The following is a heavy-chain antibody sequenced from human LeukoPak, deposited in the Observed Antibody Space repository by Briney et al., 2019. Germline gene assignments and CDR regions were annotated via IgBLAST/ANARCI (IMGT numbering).Heavy chain of an antibody. CDR2: IKQDGSEK. CDR1: GFTFSNYW. CDR3: ARGQNYYDSSGPATYYFVY. Sequence: GGSLRLSCAASGFTFSNYWMSWVRQAPGKGLEWVVNIKQDGSEKYYVDSVKGRFTISRDNAKNSLSLQMNSLRVEDTAVFYCARGQNYYDSSGPATYYFVYWGQGTLVTVSS. J-gene: IGHJ4*02. D-gene: IGHD3-22*01. V-gene: IGHV3-7*03.